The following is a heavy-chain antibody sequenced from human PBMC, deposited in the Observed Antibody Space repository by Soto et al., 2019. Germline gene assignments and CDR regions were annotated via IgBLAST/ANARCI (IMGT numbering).Heavy chain of an antibody. V-gene: IGHV1-2*04. CDR1: GYTFTGYY. CDR2: INPNSGGT. CDR3: TTDPLWDCSSTSCSHKYYYYYYGMDV. J-gene: IGHJ6*02. Sequence: QVQLVQSGAEVKKPGASVKVSCKASGYTFTGYYMHWVRQAPGQGLEWMGWINPNSGGTNYAQKFQGWVTMTRDTSISTAYMELSRLRSDDTAVYYCTTDPLWDCSSTSCSHKYYYYYYGMDVWGQGTTVTVSS. D-gene: IGHD2-2*01.